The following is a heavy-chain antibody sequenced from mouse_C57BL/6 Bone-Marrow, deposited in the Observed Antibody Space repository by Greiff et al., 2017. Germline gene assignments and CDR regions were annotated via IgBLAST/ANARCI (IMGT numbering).Heavy chain of an antibody. CDR1: GFTFSDYY. CDR2: ISNGGGST. V-gene: IGHV5-12*01. CDR3: ARHSDY. J-gene: IGHJ4*01. Sequence: DVHLVESGGGLVQPGGSLKLSCAASGFTFSDYYMYWVRQTPEKRLEWVAYISNGGGSTYYPDTVKGRFTISRDNAKNTLYLQMSRLKSEDTAMYYCARHSDYWGQGTSVTVSS.